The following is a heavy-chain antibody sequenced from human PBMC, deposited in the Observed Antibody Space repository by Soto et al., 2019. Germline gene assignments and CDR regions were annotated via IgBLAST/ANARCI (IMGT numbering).Heavy chain of an antibody. Sequence: EVQLVESGGGLVQPGGSLRLSCAASGFTFSSYDMHWVRQATGKGLEWVSAIGTAGDTYYPGSVKGRFTISRENAKNSLYLQMNSLRAGDTAVYYCARGYSYYGSGSLLFDYWGQGTLVTVSS. CDR1: GFTFSSYD. CDR3: ARGYSYYGSGSLLFDY. CDR2: IGTAGDT. D-gene: IGHD3-10*01. V-gene: IGHV3-13*01. J-gene: IGHJ4*02.